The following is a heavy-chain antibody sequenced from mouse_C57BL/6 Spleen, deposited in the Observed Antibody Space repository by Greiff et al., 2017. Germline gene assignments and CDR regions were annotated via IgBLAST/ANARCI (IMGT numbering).Heavy chain of an antibody. CDR3: ARREGDYYCNSYGYIDV. V-gene: IGHV1-62-2*01. Sequence: QVQLKQSGAELVKPGASVKLSCKASGYTFTEYTIHWVKQRSGQGLEWIGWFYPGSGSIKYNEKFKDKATLTADKSSSTVYMELSRLTSEDSAVYVCARREGDYYCNSYGYIDVWGTGTSVTVSS. CDR1: GYTFTEYT. J-gene: IGHJ1*03. D-gene: IGHD1-1*01. CDR2: FYPGSGSI.